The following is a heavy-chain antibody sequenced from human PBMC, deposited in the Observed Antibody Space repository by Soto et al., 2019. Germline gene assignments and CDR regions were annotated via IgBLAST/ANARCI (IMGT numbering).Heavy chain of an antibody. Sequence: GGSLRLSCAASGFTFSSYAMSWVRQAPGKGLEWVSAISGSGGSTYYADSVKGRFTISRDDSKNTLYLQMNSLRAEDTAVYYCAKISTAHNWFDPWGQGTLVTVSS. CDR3: AKISTAHNWFDP. D-gene: IGHD3-3*02. CDR2: ISGSGGST. J-gene: IGHJ5*02. CDR1: GFTFSSYA. V-gene: IGHV3-23*01.